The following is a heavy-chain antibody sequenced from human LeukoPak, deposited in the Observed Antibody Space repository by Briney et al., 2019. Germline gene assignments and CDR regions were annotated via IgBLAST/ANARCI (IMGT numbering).Heavy chain of an antibody. CDR2: ISAYNGNT. V-gene: IGHV1-18*04. D-gene: IGHD6-19*01. J-gene: IGHJ3*02. CDR3: AVSSGSSGWFPHDAFDI. Sequence: ASVKVSCKASGYTFTGYYMHWVRQAPGQGLEWMGWISAYNGNTNYAQKLQGRVTMTTDTSTSTAYMELRSLRSDDTAVYYCAVSSGSSGWFPHDAFDIWGQGTMVTVSS. CDR1: GYTFTGYY.